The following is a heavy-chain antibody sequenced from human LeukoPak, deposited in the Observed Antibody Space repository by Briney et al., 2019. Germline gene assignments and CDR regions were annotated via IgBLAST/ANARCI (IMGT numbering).Heavy chain of an antibody. J-gene: IGHJ4*02. CDR2: ISSSSSYI. V-gene: IGHV3-21*01. CDR3: ARDSEATFDY. Sequence: GGSLRLSCPASGFTFSSYSMNWVRQAPGKGLEWVSSISSSSSYIYYADSVKGRFTISRDNAKNSLYLQMNSLRAEDTAVYYCARDSEATFDYWGQGTLVTVSS. CDR1: GFTFSSYS. D-gene: IGHD5-24*01.